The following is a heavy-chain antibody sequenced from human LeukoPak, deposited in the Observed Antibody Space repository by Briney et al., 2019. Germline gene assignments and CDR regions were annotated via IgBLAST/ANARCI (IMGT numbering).Heavy chain of an antibody. Sequence: RPGGSLRLSCAASGFTFNNAWMSWVRQAPGKGLEWVGRIKSKTDGGTTDYAAPVKGRFTISRDDSKSTLFLQMNSPKTDDTAVYYCTTSTGDFRWGRGTLVTVSS. CDR1: GFTFNNAW. V-gene: IGHV3-15*01. J-gene: IGHJ4*02. CDR2: IKSKTDGGTT. CDR3: TTSTGDFR. D-gene: IGHD3-3*01.